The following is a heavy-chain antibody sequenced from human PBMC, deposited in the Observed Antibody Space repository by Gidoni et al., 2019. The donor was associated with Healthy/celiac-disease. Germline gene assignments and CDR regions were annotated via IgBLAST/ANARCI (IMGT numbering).Heavy chain of an antibody. V-gene: IGHV3-30*03. J-gene: IGHJ6*02. D-gene: IGHD3-22*01. CDR3: ARDYYDSSGPSHIYYYYGMDV. CDR1: GFPFSSYG. CDR2: RSYDGSNK. Sequence: QVQLVESGGGVVQPGRSLRLSCAASGFPFSSYGMHWVRQAPGKGLEWVAVRSYDGSNKYYADSVKCRFTIARDNSKNTLYLQMNSLRAEDTAVYYCARDYYDSSGPSHIYYYYGMDVWGQGTTVTVSS.